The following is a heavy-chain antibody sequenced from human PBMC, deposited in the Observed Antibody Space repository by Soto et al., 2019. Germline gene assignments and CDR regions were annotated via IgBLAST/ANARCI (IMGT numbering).Heavy chain of an antibody. D-gene: IGHD6-6*01. CDR2: IYPGDSAT. V-gene: IGHV5-51*01. CDR1: GYSSTIYW. J-gene: IGHJ4*02. CDR3: ARQLYASSSFPAY. Sequence: PGESLKISCQGSGYSSTIYWIGWVRQMPGKGLEWMGIIYPGDSATRYSPSFQGQVTISADKSTSTAYLQWSSLKASDTAMYYCARQLYASSSFPAYWGQGTLVTVSS.